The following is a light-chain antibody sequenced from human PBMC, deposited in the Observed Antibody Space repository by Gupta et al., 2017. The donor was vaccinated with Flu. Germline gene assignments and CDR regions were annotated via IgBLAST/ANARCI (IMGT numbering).Light chain of an antibody. Sequence: DIQVTQFPSSLSASVGDRVTITCRASQNINNYLNWYQQKPGRAPDLLISTASTVQTGVPSRFSGSGFRTDFTLTISSLQPEDSATFYCQQSYSSLWTFGQGTKVEIK. V-gene: IGKV1-39*01. J-gene: IGKJ1*01. CDR3: QQSYSSLWT. CDR1: QNINNY. CDR2: TAS.